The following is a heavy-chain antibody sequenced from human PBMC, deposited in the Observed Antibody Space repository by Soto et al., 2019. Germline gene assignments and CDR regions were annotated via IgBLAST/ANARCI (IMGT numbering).Heavy chain of an antibody. Sequence: SETLSLTCAVYGGSFSGYYWSWIRQPPGKGLEWIGEINHSGSTNYNPSLKSRVTISVDTSKNQFSLKLSSVTAADTAVYYCARGNVSDIVVVPAAIGWFDPWGQGTLVTVSS. D-gene: IGHD2-2*01. CDR3: ARGNVSDIVVVPAAIGWFDP. CDR2: INHSGST. CDR1: GGSFSGYY. V-gene: IGHV4-34*01. J-gene: IGHJ5*02.